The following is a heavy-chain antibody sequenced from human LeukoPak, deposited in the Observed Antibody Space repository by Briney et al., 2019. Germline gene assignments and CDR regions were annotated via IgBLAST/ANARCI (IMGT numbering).Heavy chain of an antibody. D-gene: IGHD6-19*01. CDR2: IHYSGDT. J-gene: IGHJ5*02. V-gene: IGHV4-59*08. CDR3: ASGSGCHGS. Sequence: SETLSLTCSVSGASISSSYWTWIRQPPGKGLEWIGNIHYSGDTNHNPSLKSRVTISLDTSRNQFSLKLSFVTAADTAVYYCASGSGCHGSWGQGTLVTVSS. CDR1: GASISSSY.